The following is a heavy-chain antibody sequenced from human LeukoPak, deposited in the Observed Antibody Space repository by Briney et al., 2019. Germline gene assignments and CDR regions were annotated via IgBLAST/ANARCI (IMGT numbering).Heavy chain of an antibody. CDR1: RFTLSRYA. CDR2: SGSGGTI. CDR3: ARVLWSGYDSND. D-gene: IGHD3-3*01. V-gene: IGHV3-23*01. Sequence: GGSLRLSCGPSRFTLSRYAMTSGGQAPGKGLEWVSGSGSGGTIYYADSVKGRFTISRDNSKNTLYLQMNSLRAEDTAVYYCARVLWSGYDSNDWGQGTLVTVSS. J-gene: IGHJ4*02.